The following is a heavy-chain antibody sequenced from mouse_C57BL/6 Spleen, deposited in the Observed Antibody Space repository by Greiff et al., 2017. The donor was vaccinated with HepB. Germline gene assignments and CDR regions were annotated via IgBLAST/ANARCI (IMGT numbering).Heavy chain of an antibody. J-gene: IGHJ3*01. CDR3: ARRDISYSNYERFAY. D-gene: IGHD2-5*01. V-gene: IGHV1-55*01. Sequence: QVQLQQPGAELVKPGASVKMSCKASGYTFTSYWITWVKQRPGQGLEWIGDIYPGSGSTNYNEKFKSKATLTVDTSSSTAYMQLSSLTSEDSAVYYFARRDISYSNYERFAYWGQGTLVTVSA. CDR2: IYPGSGST. CDR1: GYTFTSYW.